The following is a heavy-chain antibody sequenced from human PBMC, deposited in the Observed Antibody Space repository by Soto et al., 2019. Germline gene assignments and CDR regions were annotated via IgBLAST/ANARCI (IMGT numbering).Heavy chain of an antibody. CDR1: GYTFTDYY. CDR3: AISARGNYYDSSGFDLADAFDI. CDR2: INPNSGGT. D-gene: IGHD3-22*01. Sequence: GASVKVSCKASGYTFTDYYMHWVRQAPGQGLEWMGWINPNSGGTNYAQKFQGWVTMTRDTSISTVYMELSSLRSEDTAVYYCAISARGNYYDSSGFDLADAFDIWGQGTMVTVSS. J-gene: IGHJ3*02. V-gene: IGHV1-2*04.